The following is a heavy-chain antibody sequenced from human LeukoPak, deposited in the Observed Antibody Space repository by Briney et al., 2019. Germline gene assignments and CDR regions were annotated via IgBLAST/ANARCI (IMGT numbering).Heavy chain of an antibody. Sequence: GGSLRLSCTASGFTFGDYAMSWFRQAPGKGLEWVGFIRSKAYGGTTEYAASVKGRFTISRDDSKSIAYLQMNSLKTEDTAVYYCARDWGPNWFDPWGQGTLVTVSS. V-gene: IGHV3-49*03. CDR1: GFTFGDYA. CDR2: IRSKAYGGTT. D-gene: IGHD7-27*01. J-gene: IGHJ5*02. CDR3: ARDWGPNWFDP.